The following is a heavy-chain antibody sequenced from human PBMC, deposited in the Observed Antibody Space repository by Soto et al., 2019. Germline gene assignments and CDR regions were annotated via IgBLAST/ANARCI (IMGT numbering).Heavy chain of an antibody. Sequence: SETLSLTCTVSGGSINSGDYYWSWIRQPPGKGLEWIGYIYYSGSTYYNPSLKSRVTISVDTSKNQFSLKLSSVTAADTAVYYCTRTAGYVYQLLFNYWGQGTRVTVSS. J-gene: IGHJ4*01. CDR3: TRTAGYVYQLLFNY. CDR1: GGSINSGDYY. D-gene: IGHD2-2*01. CDR2: IYYSGST. V-gene: IGHV4-30-4*01.